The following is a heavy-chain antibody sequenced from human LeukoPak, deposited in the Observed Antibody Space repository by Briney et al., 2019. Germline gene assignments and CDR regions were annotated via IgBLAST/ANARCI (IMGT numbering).Heavy chain of an antibody. CDR3: ARANWDLNFDY. CDR2: INHSGST. D-gene: IGHD7-27*01. Sequence: PSETLSLTCAVYGGSFSGYYWSWIRQPPGKGLEWIGEINHSGSTNYNPSLKSRVTISVDTSKNQFSLKLSSVTAADTAVYYCARANWDLNFDYWGQGTLVTVSS. V-gene: IGHV4-34*01. J-gene: IGHJ4*02. CDR1: GGSFSGYY.